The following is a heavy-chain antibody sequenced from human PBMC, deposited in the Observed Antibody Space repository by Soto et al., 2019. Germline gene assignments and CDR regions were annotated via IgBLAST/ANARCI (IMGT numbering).Heavy chain of an antibody. CDR3: PRLSLFYYDSSAYYYGATFDY. D-gene: IGHD3-22*01. Sequence: GESLKISCKGSGYSFTSYWIAWVRKMPGTGLEWKGISYPGDSESRYSPYFQGQVTISAEKSISTDFLQWSSLEASENAMYSRPRLSLFYYDSSAYYYGATFDYCGQGSLGTVSS. J-gene: IGHJ4*02. V-gene: IGHV5-51*01. CDR1: GYSFTSYW. CDR2: SYPGDSES.